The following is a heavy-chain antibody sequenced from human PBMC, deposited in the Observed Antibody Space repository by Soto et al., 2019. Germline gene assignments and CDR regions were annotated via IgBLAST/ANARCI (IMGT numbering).Heavy chain of an antibody. V-gene: IGHV1-3*03. CDR2: INAGNGNT. CDR3: ARGGGYYHDY. D-gene: IGHD3-22*01. J-gene: IGHJ4*02. CDR1: GYTFTSYA. Sequence: ASVKVSCKASGYTFTSYAMQWVRQAPGQRLEWMGWINAGNGNTKFSQKFQGRVTITRDTSASTAYMELSSLRAEDMAVYYCARGGGYYHDYWGQGTLVTVSS.